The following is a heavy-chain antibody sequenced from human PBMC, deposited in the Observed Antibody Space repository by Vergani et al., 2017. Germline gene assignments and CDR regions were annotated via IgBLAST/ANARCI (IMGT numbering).Heavy chain of an antibody. CDR1: GGSISSYY. J-gene: IGHJ4*02. D-gene: IGHD2-8*01. Sequence: QVQLQESGPGLVKPSETLSLTCTVPGGSISSYYWSWIRQPPGKGLEWIGYIYYSGSTNYNPSLKSRVTISVDTSKNQFSLKLSSVTAADTAVYYCARTKGPYFDYWGQGTLVTVSS. CDR3: ARTKGPYFDY. V-gene: IGHV4-59*08. CDR2: IYYSGST.